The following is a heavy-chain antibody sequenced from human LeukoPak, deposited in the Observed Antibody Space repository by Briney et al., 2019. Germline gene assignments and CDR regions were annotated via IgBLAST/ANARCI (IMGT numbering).Heavy chain of an antibody. D-gene: IGHD2-2*01. Sequence: GASVKVSDMASGGTFSSYAISWVRQAPGQGLEWMGRIIPILGIANYAQKFQGRVTITADKSTSTAYMELSSLRSGDTAVYYCARVGGYCSSPSCRSGGYWGQGTLGTVSS. CDR1: GGTFSSYA. V-gene: IGHV1-69*04. J-gene: IGHJ4*02. CDR2: IIPILGIA. CDR3: ARVGGYCSSPSCRSGGY.